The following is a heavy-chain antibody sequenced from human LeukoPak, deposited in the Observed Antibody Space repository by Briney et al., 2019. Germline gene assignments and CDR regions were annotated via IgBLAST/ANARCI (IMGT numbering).Heavy chain of an antibody. J-gene: IGHJ4*02. CDR1: GYTFSSYY. CDR3: ARDWSSSSRADYFDY. CDR2: INPSGDST. D-gene: IGHD1-26*01. V-gene: IGHV1-46*01. Sequence: ASVKVSCKASGYTFSSYYMHWVRQAPGQGLEWMGVINPSGDSTTYAQKFQGRVTVTRDTSTSTVYMEVSSLRSEDTAVYYCARDWSSSSRADYFDYWGQGTLVTVSS.